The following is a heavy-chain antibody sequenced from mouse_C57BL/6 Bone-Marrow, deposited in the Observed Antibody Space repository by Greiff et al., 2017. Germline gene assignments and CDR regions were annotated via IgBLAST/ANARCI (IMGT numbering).Heavy chain of an antibody. CDR2: IYPGSGNT. CDR1: GYTFTDYY. V-gene: IGHV1-76*01. Sequence: QVQLQQSGAELVRPGASVKLSCKASGYTFTDYYINWVKQRPGQGLEWIARIYPGSGNTYYNEKFKGKATLTAEKSSSTAYMQLSSLTSEDSAVYFCAREDGSYYFDYWGQGTTLTVSS. J-gene: IGHJ2*01. CDR3: AREDGSYYFDY. D-gene: IGHD2-3*01.